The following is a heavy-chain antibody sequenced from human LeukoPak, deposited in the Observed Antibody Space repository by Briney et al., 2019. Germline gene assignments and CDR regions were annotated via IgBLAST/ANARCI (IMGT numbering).Heavy chain of an antibody. CDR1: GFTFSTYW. CDR2: IKQDGSEK. CDR3: ARDTSGYSTIWYPDYYNGMDV. J-gene: IGHJ6*02. V-gene: IGHV3-7*01. D-gene: IGHD6-13*01. Sequence: GGSLRLSCVGPGFTFSTYWLGWVRQAPGKGLEWVANIKQDGSEKHYLDSVKGRFSIFRDNAKKSLFLHMNSLRAEDTAIYYCARDTSGYSTIWYPDYYNGMDVWGQGTTVTVSS.